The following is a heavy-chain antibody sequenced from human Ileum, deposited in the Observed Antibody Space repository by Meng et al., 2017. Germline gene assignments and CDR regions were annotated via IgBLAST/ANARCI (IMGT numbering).Heavy chain of an antibody. CDR1: GLTFSNFA. J-gene: IGHJ3*01. CDR2: ITGNGGGT. CDR3: AKDPNGDYVGAFDF. D-gene: IGHD4-17*01. Sequence: GESLKISCAASGLTFSNFAMWWVRQAPGKGLERVSAITGNGGGTYYADSVKGRFTISRDNSKNTLYLVMNSLRVEDTAVYYCAKDPNGDYVGAFDFWGQGTMVTVSS. V-gene: IGHV3-23*01.